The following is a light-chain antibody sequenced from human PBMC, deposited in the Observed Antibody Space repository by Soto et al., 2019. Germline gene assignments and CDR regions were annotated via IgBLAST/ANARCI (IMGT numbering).Light chain of an antibody. V-gene: IGKV3-15*01. CDR1: QSVSSN. CDR3: QQYENWPLT. CDR2: GAS. J-gene: IGKJ4*01. Sequence: EIVMTQSPATLSVSPGERATLSCRASQSVSSNLARYQQRPGQAPRLLIYGASTRATGIPARFSGSRSGTEFTLSISSLQSEEFAVYHCQQYENWPLTFGGGTKVEIK.